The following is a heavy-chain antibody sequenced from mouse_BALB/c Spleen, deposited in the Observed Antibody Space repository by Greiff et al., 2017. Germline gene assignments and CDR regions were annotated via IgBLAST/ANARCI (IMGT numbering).Heavy chain of an antibody. D-gene: IGHD3-3*01. CDR3: ARWGDEAY. CDR2: IYPGDGDT. CDR1: GYAFSSYW. Sequence: QVQLKESGAELVRPGSSVKISCKASGYAFSSYWMNWVKQRPGQGLEWIGQIYPGDGDTNYNGKFKGKATLTADKSSSTAYMQLSSLTSEDSAVYFCARWGDEAYWGQGTLVTVSA. J-gene: IGHJ3*01. V-gene: IGHV1-80*01.